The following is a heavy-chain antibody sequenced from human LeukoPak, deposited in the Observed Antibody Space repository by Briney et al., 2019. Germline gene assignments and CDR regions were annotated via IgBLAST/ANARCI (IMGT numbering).Heavy chain of an antibody. CDR2: INPNSGGT. Sequence: ASVTVSCTASGYTFTGYYMHWVRQAPGQGLEWMGWINPNSGGTNYAQKFQGRVTMTRDTSISTAYMELSRLRSDDTAVYYCARDSVNGYSGYDGWGQGTLVTVSS. V-gene: IGHV1-2*02. D-gene: IGHD5-12*01. J-gene: IGHJ4*02. CDR1: GYTFTGYY. CDR3: ARDSVNGYSGYDG.